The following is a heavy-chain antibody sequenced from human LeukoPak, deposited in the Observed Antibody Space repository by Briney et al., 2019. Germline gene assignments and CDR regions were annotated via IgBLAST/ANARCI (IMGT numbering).Heavy chain of an antibody. Sequence: GGSLRLSCAASGFSLSSHWMTWVRQAPGKGLEWVTNINQVGSEKYYVDSVKGRFTISRDNAKNSLYLQMNSLRAEDTAVYFCARIRLVAGVDVWGQGTTVTVSS. CDR2: INQVGSEK. V-gene: IGHV3-7*01. J-gene: IGHJ6*02. D-gene: IGHD2-8*02. CDR1: GFSLSSHW. CDR3: ARIRLVAGVDV.